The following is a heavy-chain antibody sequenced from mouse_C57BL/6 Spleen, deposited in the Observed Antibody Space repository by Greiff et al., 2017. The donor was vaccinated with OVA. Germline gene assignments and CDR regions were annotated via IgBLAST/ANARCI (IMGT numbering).Heavy chain of an antibody. CDR2: ISYDGSN. CDR1: GYSFTSGYY. CDR3: ADYYDYDGTFAY. Sequence: EVKVEEPGPGLVKPSQSLSLTCSVTGYSFTSGYYWNWIRQFPGNKLEWMGYISYDGSNNYNPSLKNRISITRDTSKNQFFLKLNSVTTEDTATYYCADYYDYDGTFAYWGQGTLVTVSA. D-gene: IGHD2-4*01. V-gene: IGHV3-6*01. J-gene: IGHJ3*01.